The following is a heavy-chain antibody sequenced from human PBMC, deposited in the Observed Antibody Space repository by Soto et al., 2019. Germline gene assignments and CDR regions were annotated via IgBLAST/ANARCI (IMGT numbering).Heavy chain of an antibody. V-gene: IGHV1-8*01. D-gene: IGHD3-3*01. CDR2: MNPNTGNT. J-gene: IGHJ6*02. CDR1: GYTFTNYD. Sequence: QVQLVQSGAEVKKPGASVKVSCKASGYTFTNYDIYWVRQATGQGLEWMGWMNPNTGNTVYAQKFQGRVSMTRNSSISTAYMELSRLRSEDTAVYYCARPDYEWFYYYGMNVWGQGTTVTVSS. CDR3: ARPDYEWFYYYGMNV.